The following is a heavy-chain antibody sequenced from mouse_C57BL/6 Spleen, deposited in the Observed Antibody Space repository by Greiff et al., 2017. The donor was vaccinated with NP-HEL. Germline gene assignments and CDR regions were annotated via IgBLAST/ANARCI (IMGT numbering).Heavy chain of an antibody. Sequence: VQLQQSGPELVKPGASVKISCKASGYTFTDYYMNWVKQSHGKSLEWIGDINPNNGGTSYNQKFKGKATLTVDKSSSTAYMELRSLTSEDSAVYYCARSAYYYGSSFYYYAMDYWGQGTSVTVSS. D-gene: IGHD1-1*01. CDR1: GYTFTDYY. J-gene: IGHJ4*01. CDR2: INPNNGGT. V-gene: IGHV1-26*01. CDR3: ARSAYYYGSSFYYYAMDY.